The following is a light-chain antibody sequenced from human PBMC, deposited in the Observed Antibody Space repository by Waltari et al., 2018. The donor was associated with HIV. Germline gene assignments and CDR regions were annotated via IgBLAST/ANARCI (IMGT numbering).Light chain of an antibody. J-gene: IGKJ5*01. V-gene: IGKV2-28*01. CDR3: MQALQTPLIT. CDR1: QSLLNSNGFNY. CDR2: LAS. Sequence: DIVMTQSPLSLPVTPGEPASISCRSSQSLLNSNGFNYLDWYLQKPGHSPRLLIYLASDRAPGVPDRFSGSGSGTDVTLKISRVEAEDVGVYYCMQALQTPLITFGQGTRLEIK.